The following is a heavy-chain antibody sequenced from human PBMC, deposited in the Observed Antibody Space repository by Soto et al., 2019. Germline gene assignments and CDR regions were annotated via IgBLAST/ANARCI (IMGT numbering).Heavy chain of an antibody. CDR1: GDSVSSNSAA. Sequence: SQTLSLTCAISGDSVSSNSAAWNWIRQSPSRGLEWLGRTYYRSKWYNDYAVSVKSRITINPDTSKNQFSLQLNSVTPEDTAVYYCARVEGYCSSTSCHYRYFDYWGQGTLVTVSS. D-gene: IGHD2-2*01. J-gene: IGHJ4*02. CDR3: ARVEGYCSSTSCHYRYFDY. V-gene: IGHV6-1*01. CDR2: TYYRSKWYN.